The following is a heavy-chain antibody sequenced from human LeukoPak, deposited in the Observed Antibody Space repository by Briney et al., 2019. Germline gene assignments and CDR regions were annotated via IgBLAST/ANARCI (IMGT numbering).Heavy chain of an antibody. CDR3: ARDEDYGANRFDP. Sequence: GGSLRLSCAASGFTFSDYYMSWIRQAPGKGLEWVSYISSSGSTIYYADSVKGRFTISRDNAKNSLYLQMNSLRAEDTAVYYCARDEDYGANRFDPWGQGTLVTVSS. CDR2: ISSSGSTI. J-gene: IGHJ5*02. V-gene: IGHV3-11*01. D-gene: IGHD4-17*01. CDR1: GFTFSDYY.